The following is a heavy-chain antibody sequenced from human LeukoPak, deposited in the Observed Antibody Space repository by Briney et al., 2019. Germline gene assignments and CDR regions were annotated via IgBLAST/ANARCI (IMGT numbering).Heavy chain of an antibody. V-gene: IGHV1-69*04. CDR2: IIPILGIA. D-gene: IGHD2-15*01. CDR1: GGTFSSYA. Sequence: SVKVSCKASGGTFSSYAISWVRQAPGQGLEWMGRIIPILGIANYAQKFQGRVTITADKSTSTAYMELSSLRSEDTAVYYCARDEAGYCSGGSCYYFDYWGQGTLVAVSS. J-gene: IGHJ4*02. CDR3: ARDEAGYCSGGSCYYFDY.